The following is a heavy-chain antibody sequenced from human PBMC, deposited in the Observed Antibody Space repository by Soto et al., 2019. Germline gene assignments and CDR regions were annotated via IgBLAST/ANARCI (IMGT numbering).Heavy chain of an antibody. CDR2: INHSGST. Sequence: SETLSLTXAVYGGSFSGYYWSWIRQPPGKGLEWIGEINHSGSTNYNPSLKSRVTISVDTSKNQFSLKLSSVTAADTAVYYCARGPRVAAMVTLVFYYGMDVWGQGTTVTVSS. J-gene: IGHJ6*02. D-gene: IGHD5-18*01. CDR3: ARGPRVAAMVTLVFYYGMDV. CDR1: GGSFSGYY. V-gene: IGHV4-34*01.